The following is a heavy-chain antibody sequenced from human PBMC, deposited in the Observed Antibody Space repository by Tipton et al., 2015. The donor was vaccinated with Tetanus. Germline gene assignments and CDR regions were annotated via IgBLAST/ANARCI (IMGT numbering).Heavy chain of an antibody. CDR2: IYFDGST. D-gene: IGHD4-17*01. CDR3: VRDRGLTTSGGIGMDV. J-gene: IGHJ6*02. Sequence: LRLSCTVSGGSISAYYWSWIRQPPGKGLEWIGYIYFDGSTKYNPSLKSRVTISVDPSKTQFSLNLRSVTAADTAVYYCVRDRGLTTSGGIGMDVWGQGTTVTVSS. CDR1: GGSISAYY. V-gene: IGHV4-59*12.